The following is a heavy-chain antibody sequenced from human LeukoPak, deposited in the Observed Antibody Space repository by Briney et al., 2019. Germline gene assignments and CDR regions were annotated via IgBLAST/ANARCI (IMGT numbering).Heavy chain of an antibody. V-gene: IGHV3-7*01. D-gene: IGHD4-11*01. Sequence: GGSLRLSCAASGFTFSSYWMSWVRQAPGKGLEWVATINEDGSKDYYLDSVKGRFIISRDNAKKSLYLQTTSLRVEDTAMYYCARGRLPQSYEGFKYWGQGNPVTVSS. CDR1: GFTFSSYW. CDR3: ARGRLPQSYEGFKY. CDR2: INEDGSKD. J-gene: IGHJ4*02.